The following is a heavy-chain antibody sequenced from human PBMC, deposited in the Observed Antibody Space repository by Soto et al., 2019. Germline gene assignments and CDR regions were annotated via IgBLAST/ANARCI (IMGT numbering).Heavy chain of an antibody. J-gene: IGHJ6*02. CDR2: IIPILGIA. Sequence: QVQLVQSGAEVKKPGSSVKVSCKASGGTFSSYTISWVRQAPGQGLEWMGRIIPILGIANYAQKFQGRVTITAGKSTSTAYMELSSLRSEDTAVYYCAIFTSMGMDVWGQGTTVTVSS. CDR1: GGTFSSYT. CDR3: AIFTSMGMDV. D-gene: IGHD3-3*01. V-gene: IGHV1-69*02.